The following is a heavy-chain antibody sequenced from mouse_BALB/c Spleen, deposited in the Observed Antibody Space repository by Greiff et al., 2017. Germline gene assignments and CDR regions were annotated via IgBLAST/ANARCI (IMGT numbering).Heavy chain of an antibody. CDR2: ISNGGGST. D-gene: IGHD4-1*01. J-gene: IGHJ4*01. Sequence: EVKLMESGGGLVQPGGSLKLSCAASGFTFSSYTMSWVRQTPEKRLEWVAYISNGGGSTYYPDTVKGRFTISRDNAKNTLYLQMSSLKSEDTAMYYCARREGLSGKAMDYWGQGTSVTVSS. V-gene: IGHV5-12-2*01. CDR3: ARREGLSGKAMDY. CDR1: GFTFSSYT.